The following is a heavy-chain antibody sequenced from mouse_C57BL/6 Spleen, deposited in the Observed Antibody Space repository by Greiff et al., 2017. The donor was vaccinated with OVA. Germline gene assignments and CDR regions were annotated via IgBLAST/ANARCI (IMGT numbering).Heavy chain of an antibody. J-gene: IGHJ4*01. V-gene: IGHV1-50*01. D-gene: IGHD2-4*01. CDR3: ARRIYYDYGGEYYYAMDY. CDR2: IDPSDSYT. Sequence: QVQLQQPGAELVKPGASVKLSCKASGYTFTSYWMQWVKQRPGQGLEWIGEIDPSDSYTNYNQKFKGKATLTVDTSSSTAYMQLSSLTSEDSAVYYCARRIYYDYGGEYYYAMDYWGQGTSVTVSS. CDR1: GYTFTSYW.